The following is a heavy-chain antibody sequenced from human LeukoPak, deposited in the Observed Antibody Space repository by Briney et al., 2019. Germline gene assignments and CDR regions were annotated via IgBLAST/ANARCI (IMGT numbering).Heavy chain of an antibody. Sequence: GGSLRLSCAASGFTFSLYTMHWVRQAPGKGLEWVAVISYDGSDKYYADSVKGRFTISRDNAKNSLYLQMNRLRAEDTAVYYCARERQLERLAFGKEGSAFDYWGQGTLVTVSS. J-gene: IGHJ4*02. V-gene: IGHV3-30*04. CDR2: ISYDGSDK. D-gene: IGHD1-1*01. CDR1: GFTFSLYT. CDR3: ARERQLERLAFGKEGSAFDY.